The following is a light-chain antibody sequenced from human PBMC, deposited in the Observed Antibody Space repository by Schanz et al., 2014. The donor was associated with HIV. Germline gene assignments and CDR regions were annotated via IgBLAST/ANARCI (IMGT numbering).Light chain of an antibody. Sequence: EIVLTQSPATLSVSPGERATLSCTASQSVSNNLAWYQQKLGQAPRLHIYSASTRVTGVPARFSGSGSGTEFTLTISSLQSEDFAVYYCQQYNDWPPITFGQGTRLE. CDR2: SAS. V-gene: IGKV3-15*01. CDR1: QSVSNN. J-gene: IGKJ5*01. CDR3: QQYNDWPPIT.